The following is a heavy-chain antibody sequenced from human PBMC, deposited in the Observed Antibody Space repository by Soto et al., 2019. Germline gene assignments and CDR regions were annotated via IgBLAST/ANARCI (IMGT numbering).Heavy chain of an antibody. CDR1: GFTFSTYH. D-gene: IGHD4-17*01. CDR2: IHGGGGRI. CDR3: AREGSSVTTNYHDAMAV. J-gene: IGHJ6*02. Sequence: HPGGSLRLSCAASGFTFSTYHMSWVRQAPGKGLEWVSYIHGGGGRIYYADSVKGRFTISRDDAKNSLYLQMNSLRAGGTAVYDWAREGSSVTTNYHDAMAVWGQGTPVTVS. V-gene: IGHV3-48*03.